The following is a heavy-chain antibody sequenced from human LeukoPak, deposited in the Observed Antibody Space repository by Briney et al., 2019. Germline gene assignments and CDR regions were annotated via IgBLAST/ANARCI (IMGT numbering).Heavy chain of an antibody. CDR3: VRVDGY. V-gene: IGHV3-74*01. CDR2: INTDGSNS. CDR1: GFTFSSYA. Sequence: GGSLRLSCAASGFTFSSYAMSWVRQAPGKGLVWVSRINTDGSNSTYADSVKGRFTISRDNAKNTLYLQMNSLRAEDTAVYYCVRVDGYWGQGTLVTVSS. J-gene: IGHJ4*02.